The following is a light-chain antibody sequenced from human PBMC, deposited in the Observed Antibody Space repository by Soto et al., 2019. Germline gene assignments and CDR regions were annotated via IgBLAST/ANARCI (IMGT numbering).Light chain of an antibody. J-gene: IGKJ1*01. CDR2: DVS. V-gene: IGKV3-11*01. Sequence: EVVLTQSPATLSLSPGERATLSCRASQGVGSYLAWYQQKPGQAPRLLIYDVSYRATGIPARFSGSGSGTDFTLTISSLEPEDFAVYYCQQRSNWWTFGQGTKVEIK. CDR1: QGVGSY. CDR3: QQRSNWWT.